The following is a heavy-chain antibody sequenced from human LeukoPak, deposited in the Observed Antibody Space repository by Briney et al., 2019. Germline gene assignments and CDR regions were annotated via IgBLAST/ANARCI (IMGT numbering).Heavy chain of an antibody. CDR2: ISFSGSYI. CDR3: ARRASTERGHSYGLDY. Sequence: PGGSLRLSCAASGFIFSSYSMNWVRQAPGKGLEWVSSISFSGSYIYYPDSLKGRFTISRDNAKNSLYLQMNSLRAEDTAVYYCARRASTERGHSYGLDYWGQGTLVTVSS. D-gene: IGHD5-18*01. J-gene: IGHJ4*02. CDR1: GFIFSSYS. V-gene: IGHV3-21*01.